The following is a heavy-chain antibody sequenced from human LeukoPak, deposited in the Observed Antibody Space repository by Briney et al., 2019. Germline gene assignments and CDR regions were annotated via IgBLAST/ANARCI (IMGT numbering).Heavy chain of an antibody. CDR3: ARDSHDYVWGSLGY. J-gene: IGHJ4*02. Sequence: ASVKVSCKASGYTFTSYGISWVRPAPGQGLEWMGWISAYNGNTNYAQKLQGRVTMTTDTSTSTAYMELRSLRSDDTAVYYCARDSHDYVWGSLGYWGQGTLVTVSS. V-gene: IGHV1-18*04. CDR1: GYTFTSYG. CDR2: ISAYNGNT. D-gene: IGHD3-16*01.